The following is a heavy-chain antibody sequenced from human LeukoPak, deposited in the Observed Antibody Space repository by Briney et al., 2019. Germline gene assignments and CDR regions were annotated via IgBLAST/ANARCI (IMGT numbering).Heavy chain of an antibody. CDR3: AKGANYYDSSGPDAFDI. CDR2: ISSSSSTI. Sequence: HPGGSLRLSCAASGFTFSSYSMNWVRQAPGKGLEWVSYISSSSSTIYYADSVKGRFTISRDNSKNTLYLQMNSLRAEDTAVYYCAKGANYYDSSGPDAFDIWGQGTMVTVSS. J-gene: IGHJ3*02. D-gene: IGHD3-22*01. V-gene: IGHV3-48*01. CDR1: GFTFSSYS.